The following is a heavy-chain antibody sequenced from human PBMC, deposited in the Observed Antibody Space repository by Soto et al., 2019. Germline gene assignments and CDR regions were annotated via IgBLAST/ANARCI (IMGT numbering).Heavy chain of an antibody. Sequence: SETLSLTCAVYGGSFSGYYWSWIRQPPGRGLEWIGEINHSGSTNYNPSLKSRVTISVDTSKNQFSLKLSSVTAADTAVYYCARAPRNWNYGFYYYYGMDVWGQGTTVTVSS. CDR3: ARAPRNWNYGFYYYYGMDV. D-gene: IGHD1-7*01. J-gene: IGHJ6*02. CDR2: INHSGST. V-gene: IGHV4-34*01. CDR1: GGSFSGYY.